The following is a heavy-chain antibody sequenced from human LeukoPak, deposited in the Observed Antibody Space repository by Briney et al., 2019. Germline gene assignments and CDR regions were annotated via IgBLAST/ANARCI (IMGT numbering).Heavy chain of an antibody. CDR2: MNPNSGNT. CDR3: ARGGFTMVRGVIAGWFDP. D-gene: IGHD3-10*01. CDR1: GYTLTSYD. V-gene: IGHV1-8*01. Sequence: ASVKVSCRASGYTLTSYDINWVRQATGQGLEWMGWMNPNSGNTGYAQKFQGRVTMTRNTSISTAYMELSSLRSEDTAVYYCARGGFTMVRGVIAGWFDPWGQGTLVTVSS. J-gene: IGHJ5*02.